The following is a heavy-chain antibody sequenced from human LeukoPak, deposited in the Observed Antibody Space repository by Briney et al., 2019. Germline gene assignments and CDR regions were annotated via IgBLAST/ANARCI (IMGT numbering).Heavy chain of an antibody. J-gene: IGHJ5*02. V-gene: IGHV1-2*02. CDR2: INPNSGGT. CDR3: ARASPGVHSSLNWFDP. Sequence: ASVKVSCKASGYTFTGYYMHWVRQAPGQGLEWMGWINPNSGGTNYAQKFQGRVTMTRDTSISTAYMELSRLRSDDTAVYYCARASPGVHSSLNWFDPWGQGTLVTVSS. CDR1: GYTFTGYY. D-gene: IGHD6-6*01.